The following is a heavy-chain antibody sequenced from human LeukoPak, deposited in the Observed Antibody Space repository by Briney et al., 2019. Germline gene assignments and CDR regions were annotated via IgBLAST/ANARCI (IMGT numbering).Heavy chain of an antibody. CDR2: IYYSGST. V-gene: IGHV4-59*01. CDR3: ARDMAVAMNYYYYMDV. J-gene: IGHJ6*03. D-gene: IGHD6-19*01. CDR1: GGSISSYY. Sequence: PSEALSLTCTVSGGSISSYYWSWIRQPPGKGLEWIGYIYYSGSTNYNPSLKSRVTISVDTSKNQFSLKLSSVTAADTAVYYCARDMAVAMNYYYYMDVWGKGTTVTVSS.